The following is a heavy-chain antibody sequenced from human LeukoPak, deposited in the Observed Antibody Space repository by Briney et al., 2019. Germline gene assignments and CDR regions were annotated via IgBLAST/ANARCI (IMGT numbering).Heavy chain of an antibody. Sequence: PGGSLRLSCAASGFTFSDYGMTWVRQAPGKGLEWVSAISGSGGSTYYADSVKGRFTISRDNSKNTLYLQMNSLRAEDTAVYYCAKVPSAVVMYSNWFDPWGQGTLVTVSS. J-gene: IGHJ5*02. D-gene: IGHD3-22*01. CDR2: ISGSGGST. V-gene: IGHV3-23*01. CDR1: GFTFSDYG. CDR3: AKVPSAVVMYSNWFDP.